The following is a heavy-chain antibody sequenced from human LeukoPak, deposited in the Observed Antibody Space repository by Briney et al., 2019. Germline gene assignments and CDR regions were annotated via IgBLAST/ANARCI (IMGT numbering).Heavy chain of an antibody. J-gene: IGHJ4*02. CDR3: AKRASGSGTSLYYFDY. D-gene: IGHD3-10*01. V-gene: IGHV3-23*01. CDR1: GFTFSSYA. CDR2: ISISGGST. Sequence: GGSLRLSCAASGFTFSSYAMSWVRQAPGKGLGWVSVISISGGSTFYAYSVKGRFTIARDNSKNTLYLQMNSLRAEDTAVYYCAKRASGSGTSLYYFDYWGQGTLVTVSS.